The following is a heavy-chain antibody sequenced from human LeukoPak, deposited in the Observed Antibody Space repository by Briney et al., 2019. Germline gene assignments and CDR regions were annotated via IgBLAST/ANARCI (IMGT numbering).Heavy chain of an antibody. CDR2: IYYSGST. Sequence: SETLSFTCTVSGGSISGYYWSWIRQPPGKGLEWIGNIYYSGSTNYNPSLKSRVTISVDKSKNQFSLKLSSVTAADTAVYYCARAHVVGAFDYWGQGTLVTVSS. CDR3: ARAHVVGAFDY. D-gene: IGHD1-26*01. CDR1: GGSISGYY. J-gene: IGHJ4*02. V-gene: IGHV4-59*12.